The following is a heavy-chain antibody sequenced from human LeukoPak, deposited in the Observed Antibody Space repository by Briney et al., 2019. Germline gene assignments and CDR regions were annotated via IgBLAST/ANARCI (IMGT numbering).Heavy chain of an antibody. V-gene: IGHV4-59*08. CDR1: GGSILNYY. CDR3: AGHHPRNTVDF. J-gene: IGHJ4*02. CDR2: ISDIGSI. Sequence: SETLSLTCTVSGGSILNYYWNWIRQPPGKGLEWIAYISDIGSINYNPSLKSRVTISLDTSKNQFSLKLSSVTAADTAVYYCAGHHPRNTVDFWGQGTLVTVSS. D-gene: IGHD2/OR15-2a*01.